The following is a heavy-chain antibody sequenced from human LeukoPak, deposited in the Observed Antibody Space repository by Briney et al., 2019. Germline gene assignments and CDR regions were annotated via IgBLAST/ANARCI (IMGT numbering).Heavy chain of an antibody. CDR1: GGSISSGDYY. CDR3: ARVTPGAWCSSTSCQKWDAFDI. CDR2: IYYSGST. V-gene: IGHV4-30-4*08. Sequence: PSETLSLTCTVSGGSISSGDYYWSWIRQPPGKGLEWIGYIYYSGSTYYNPSLKSRVTISVDTSKNQFSLKLSSVTAADTAVYYCARVTPGAWCSSTSCQKWDAFDIWGQGTMVTVSS. J-gene: IGHJ3*02. D-gene: IGHD2-2*01.